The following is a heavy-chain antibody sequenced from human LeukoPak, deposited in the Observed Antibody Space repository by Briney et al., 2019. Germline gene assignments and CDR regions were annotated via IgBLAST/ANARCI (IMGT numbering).Heavy chain of an antibody. J-gene: IGHJ4*02. D-gene: IGHD2-15*01. Sequence: GGSLRLSCAASGFTLSSYGMHWVRQAPGKGLEWVAVISYDGSNKYYADSVKGRFTISRDNSKNTLYLQMNSLRAEDTAVYYCASHPGYCSGGSCGYWGQGTLVTVSS. CDR3: ASHPGYCSGGSCGY. CDR2: ISYDGSNK. V-gene: IGHV3-30*03. CDR1: GFTLSSYG.